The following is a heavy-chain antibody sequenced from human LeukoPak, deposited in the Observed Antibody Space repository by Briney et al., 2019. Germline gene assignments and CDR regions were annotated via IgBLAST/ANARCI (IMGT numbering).Heavy chain of an antibody. CDR3: ARSAGIVVVTPSDY. CDR2: VSTDGIGT. V-gene: IGHV3-74*01. J-gene: IGHJ4*02. D-gene: IGHD3-22*01. Sequence: GGSLRLSCVASDFGSHHMHWVRQAPGKGLVWVSRVSTDGIGTAYADSVKGRFTISRDNSKNTLYLQMNSLRAEDTAVYYCARSAGIVVVTPSDYWGQGTLVTVSS. CDR1: DFGSHH.